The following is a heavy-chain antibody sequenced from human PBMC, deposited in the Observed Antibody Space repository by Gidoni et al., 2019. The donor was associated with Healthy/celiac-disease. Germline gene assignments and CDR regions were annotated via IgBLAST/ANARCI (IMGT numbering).Heavy chain of an antibody. Sequence: QVTLKESGPVLVTPTETLTLTCTVSGFSLSNARMGVSWIRQPPGKALEWLAHIFSNDEKSYSTSLKSRLTISKDTSKSQVVLTMTNMDPVDTATYYCARIRSELGSRAFDIWGQGTMVTVSS. CDR1: GFSLSNARMG. CDR2: IFSNDEK. D-gene: IGHD1-7*01. CDR3: ARIRSELGSRAFDI. J-gene: IGHJ3*02. V-gene: IGHV2-26*01.